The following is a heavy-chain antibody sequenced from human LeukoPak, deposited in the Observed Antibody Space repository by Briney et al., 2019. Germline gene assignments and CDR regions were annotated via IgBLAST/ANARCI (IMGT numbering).Heavy chain of an antibody. V-gene: IGHV3-15*01. D-gene: IGHD3/OR15-3a*01. CDR3: TTWTDLYDY. J-gene: IGHJ4*02. Sequence: GGSLRLSCAASGFTFSNAWMSWVRQAPGMGLDWVGRIRSKTDGGTIDYAAPVKGRFVISRDDSRDTLYLQMNSLRIEDTAMYYCTTWTDLYDYWGQGILVTVSP. CDR2: IRSKTDGGTI. CDR1: GFTFSNAW.